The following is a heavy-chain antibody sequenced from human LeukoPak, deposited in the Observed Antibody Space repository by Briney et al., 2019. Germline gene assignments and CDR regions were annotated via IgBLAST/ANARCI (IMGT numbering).Heavy chain of an antibody. CDR3: ARRSFSTYYYDSSVDYFDY. J-gene: IGHJ4*02. CDR2: IYPGDSDT. D-gene: IGHD3-22*01. Sequence: GESLKISCKGSGYTFSSYWIGWVRQMPGKGLGWMGIIYPGDSDTRYSPSLQGQVTISADKSISTAYLQWSSLKASDTAMYYCARRSFSTYYYDSSVDYFDYWGQGTLVTVSS. V-gene: IGHV5-51*01. CDR1: GYTFSSYW.